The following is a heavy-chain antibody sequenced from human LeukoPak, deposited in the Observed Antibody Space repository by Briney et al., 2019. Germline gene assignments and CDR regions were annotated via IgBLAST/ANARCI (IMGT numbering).Heavy chain of an antibody. V-gene: IGHV4-59*01. CDR2: IYYSGST. J-gene: IGHJ6*03. CDR1: GGSINSYY. Sequence: PSETLSLTCTVSGGSINSYYWSWIRQPPGMGLEWIGYIYYSGSTNYNPSLRSRVTISLDTSRNQFSLNLRSVTAADTAVYQCASAPAGPPYYYMQVWGRGTTVTVSS. CDR3: ASAPAGPPYYYMQV.